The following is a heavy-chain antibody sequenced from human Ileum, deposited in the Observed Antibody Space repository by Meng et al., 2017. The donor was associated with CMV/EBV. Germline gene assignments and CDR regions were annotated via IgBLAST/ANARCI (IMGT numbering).Heavy chain of an antibody. V-gene: IGHV4-34*01. J-gene: IGHJ4*02. Sequence: QVQLPQGGPEVLKPSETLSLTHTVSADSFTGYHWTWIRQPPGKGPEWIGEINYRGSIHYNPSLESRVTISLDMSTNQLSLKLNSVTAADTAVYYCVRGNWVSDFWGQGTLVTVSS. CDR3: VRGNWVSDF. CDR2: INYRGSI. CDR1: ADSFTGYH. D-gene: IGHD7-27*01.